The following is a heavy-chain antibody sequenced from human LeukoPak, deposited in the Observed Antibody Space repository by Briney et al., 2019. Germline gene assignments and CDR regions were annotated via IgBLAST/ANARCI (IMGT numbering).Heavy chain of an antibody. CDR3: ARLRGQQLAPDYYYYYGMDV. J-gene: IGHJ6*04. D-gene: IGHD6-13*01. V-gene: IGHV4-59*01. Sequence: SQTLSLTCTVSGGSISSYYWSWIRQPPGKGLEWIGYIYYSGSTNYNPSLKSRVTISVDTSKNQFSLKLSSVTAADTAVYYCARLRGQQLAPDYYYYYGMDVWGKGTTVTVSS. CDR2: IYYSGST. CDR1: GGSISSYY.